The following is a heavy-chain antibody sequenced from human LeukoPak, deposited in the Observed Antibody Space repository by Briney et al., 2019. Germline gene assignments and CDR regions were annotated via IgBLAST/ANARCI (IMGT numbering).Heavy chain of an antibody. CDR1: GYTFTSYA. D-gene: IGHD3-3*01. Sequence: GASVKVSCKASGYTFTSYAMHWVRQAPGQRLEWMGWINAGNGNTKYSQEFQGRVTITRDTSASTAYMELSSLRSEDMAVYYCARANYDLWSGYHDAFDIWGQGTMVTVSS. CDR2: INAGNGNT. V-gene: IGHV1-3*03. J-gene: IGHJ3*02. CDR3: ARANYDLWSGYHDAFDI.